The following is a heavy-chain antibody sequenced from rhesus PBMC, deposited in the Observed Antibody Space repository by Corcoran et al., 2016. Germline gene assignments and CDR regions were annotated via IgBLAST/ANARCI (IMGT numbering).Heavy chain of an antibody. J-gene: IGHJ4*01. V-gene: IGHV4-93*01. CDR2: VDGSGGRT. D-gene: IGHD6-31*01. CDR1: GGSISASNW. Sequence: QVQLQESGPAVVKPSETLSLTCAVSGGSISASNWWSWFRQPPGKGLEWIGRVDGSGGRTKNTPARKRLDTSSRDTAKNQFSLKRSSVTAADTAVYYWARVERTYISGGFFGGYWGQGVLVTVSS. CDR3: ARVERTYISGGFFGGY.